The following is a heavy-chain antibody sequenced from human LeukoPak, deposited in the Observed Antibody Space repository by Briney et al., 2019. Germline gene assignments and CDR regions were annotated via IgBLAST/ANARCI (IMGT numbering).Heavy chain of an antibody. V-gene: IGHV1-2*02. J-gene: IGHJ5*02. Sequence: ASVKVSCKASGYTFTGYYMHWVRQAPGQGLEWMGWINPNSGGTNYAQKFQGRVTMTRDTSISTAYMELSRLRSDDTAVYYCARALGYCSSTSCFAWFDPWGQGTLVTVSS. CDR3: ARALGYCSSTSCFAWFDP. CDR1: GYTFTGYY. D-gene: IGHD2-2*01. CDR2: INPNSGGT.